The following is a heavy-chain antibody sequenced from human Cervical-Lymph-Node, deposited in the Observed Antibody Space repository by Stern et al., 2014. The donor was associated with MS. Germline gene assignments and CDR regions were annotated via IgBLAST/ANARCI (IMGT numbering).Heavy chain of an antibody. V-gene: IGHV1-69*01. CDR3: ARDQGYYDSSGYYYPNNWFDP. D-gene: IGHD3-22*01. CDR2: IIPIFGTA. CDR1: GGTFSSYA. J-gene: IGHJ5*02. Sequence: VQLEESGAEVKKPGSSVKVSCKASGGTFSSYAISWVRQAPGQGLEWMGGIIPIFGTANYAQKFQGRVTITADESTSTAYMELSSLRSEDTAVYYCARDQGYYDSSGYYYPNNWFDPWGQGTLVTVSS.